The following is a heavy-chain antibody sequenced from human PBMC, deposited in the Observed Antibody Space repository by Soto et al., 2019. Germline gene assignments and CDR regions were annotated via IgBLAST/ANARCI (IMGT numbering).Heavy chain of an antibody. CDR3: AREGAYYYDSSGYYPDFLDY. Sequence: DSVKVSCKASGYTFTSYGISWVRQAPGQGLEWMGWISAYNGNTNYAQKLQGRVTMTTDTSTSTAYMELRSLRSDETAVYYCAREGAYYYDSSGYYPDFLDYWGQGTLVTVSS. CDR1: GYTFTSYG. CDR2: ISAYNGNT. V-gene: IGHV1-18*01. D-gene: IGHD3-22*01. J-gene: IGHJ4*02.